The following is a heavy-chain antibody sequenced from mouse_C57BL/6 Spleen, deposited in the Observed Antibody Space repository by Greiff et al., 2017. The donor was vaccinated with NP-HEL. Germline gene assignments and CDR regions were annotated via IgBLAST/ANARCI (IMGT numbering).Heavy chain of an antibody. CDR1: GYSFTDYN. CDR3: ARSYGYYYAMDY. Sequence: EVQLQQSGPELVKPGASVHISCKASGYSFTDYNMNWVNQSNGKSLEWIGVINPNDGTNRYNQKFKGKAKLTVDKSTTTAYMQLNSLTSEDSAVYYFARSYGYYYAMDYWGQGTSVTVSS. J-gene: IGHJ4*01. CDR2: INPNDGTN. D-gene: IGHD1-1*01. V-gene: IGHV1-39*01.